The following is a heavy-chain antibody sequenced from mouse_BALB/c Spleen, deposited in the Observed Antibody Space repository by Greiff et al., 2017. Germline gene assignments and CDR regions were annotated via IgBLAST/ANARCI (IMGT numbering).Heavy chain of an antibody. CDR2: ISYSGST. Sequence: EVKLVESGPGLVKPSQSLSLTCTVTGYSITSDYAWNWIRQFPGNKLEWMGYISYSGSTSYNPSLKSRISITRDTSKNQFFLQLNSVTTEDTATYYCAIYYRYGWFAYWGQGTLVTVSA. V-gene: IGHV3-2*02. D-gene: IGHD2-14*01. CDR3: AIYYRYGWFAY. CDR1: GYSITSDYA. J-gene: IGHJ3*01.